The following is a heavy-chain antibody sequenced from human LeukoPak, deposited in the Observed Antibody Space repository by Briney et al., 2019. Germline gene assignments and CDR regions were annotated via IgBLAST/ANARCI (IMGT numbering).Heavy chain of an antibody. V-gene: IGHV5-51*01. D-gene: IGHD2-2*01. CDR1: GYSFTSYW. J-gene: IGHJ4*02. CDR3: ARAPSLGHCSSTSCYEGDY. CDR2: IYPGDSDT. Sequence: GESLKISCKGSGYSFTSYWIGWVRQMPGKGLEWMGIIYPGDSDTRYSPSFQGQVTISADKSISTAYLQWSSLKASDTAMYYCARAPSLGHCSSTSCYEGDYWGQGTLVTVSS.